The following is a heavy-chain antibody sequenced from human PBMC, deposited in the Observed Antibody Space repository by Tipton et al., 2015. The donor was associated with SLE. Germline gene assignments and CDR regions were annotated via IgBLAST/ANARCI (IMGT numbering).Heavy chain of an antibody. V-gene: IGHV4-59*01. CDR2: IYYSGST. CDR1: GGSISSYY. J-gene: IGHJ5*02. D-gene: IGHD4-23*01. Sequence: GLVKPSETLSLTCTVSGGSISSYYWSWIRQPPGKGLEWIGYIYYSGSTNYNPSLKSRVTISVDTSKNQFSLKLSSVTAADTAVYYSARTFPYGGFDPWGQGTLVTVSS. CDR3: ARTFPYGGFDP.